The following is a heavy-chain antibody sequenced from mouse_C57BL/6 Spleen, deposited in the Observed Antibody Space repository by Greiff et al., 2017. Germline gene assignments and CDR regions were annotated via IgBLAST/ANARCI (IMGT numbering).Heavy chain of an antibody. D-gene: IGHD1-1*01. CDR3: ARSGYYGRSYDYYAMDY. CDR2: INPNNGGT. V-gene: IGHV1-18*01. J-gene: IGHJ4*01. Sequence: EVQLQESGPELVKPGASVKIPCKASGYTFTDYNMDWVKQSHGKSLEWIGDINPNNGGTIYNQKFKGKATLTVDKSSRTAYMELRSLTSEDTAVYYCARSGYYGRSYDYYAMDYWGQGTSVTVAS. CDR1: GYTFTDYN.